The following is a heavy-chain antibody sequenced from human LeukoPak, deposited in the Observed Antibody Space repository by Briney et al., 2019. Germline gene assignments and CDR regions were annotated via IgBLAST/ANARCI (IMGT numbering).Heavy chain of an antibody. CDR1: GGSVTTYY. D-gene: IGHD1-26*01. V-gene: IGHV4-4*07. CDR2: ISTSGTT. CDR3: AREATVVGATII. Sequence: PSETLSLTCTVSGGSVTTYYWSWIRQSAAKGLEWIGHISTSGTTTYNPSLKSRVTMSVDTSKNQFSLKLTSVTTADTVVYYCAREATVVGATIIWGQGTLVTVSS. J-gene: IGHJ4*02.